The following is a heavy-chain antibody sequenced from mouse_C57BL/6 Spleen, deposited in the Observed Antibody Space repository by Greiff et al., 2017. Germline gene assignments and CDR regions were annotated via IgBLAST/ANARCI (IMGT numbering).Heavy chain of an antibody. J-gene: IGHJ4*01. D-gene: IGHD2-5*01. CDR1: GFTFSDYG. Sequence: EVKLVESGGGLVKPGGSLKLSCAASGFTFSDYGMHWVRQAPEKGLEWVAYISSGSSTIYYADTVKGRFTISRDNAKNTLFLQMTSLRSEDTAMYYCARKEIYSNYAMDYWGQGTSVTVSS. CDR3: ARKEIYSNYAMDY. CDR2: ISSGSSTI. V-gene: IGHV5-17*01.